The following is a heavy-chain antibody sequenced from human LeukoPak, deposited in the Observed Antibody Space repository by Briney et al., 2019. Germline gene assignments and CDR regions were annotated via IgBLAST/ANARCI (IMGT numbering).Heavy chain of an antibody. J-gene: IGHJ4*02. CDR1: GGSITSYY. CDR2: IHTSGST. CDR3: AREFSGTSIAARVFDS. V-gene: IGHV4-4*07. Sequence: SETLSLTCTVSGGSITSYYWSYIRQPAGKGLEWIGRIHTSGSTNYNPSLKSRVTLSVDTSKNQFSLKLSSVTAADTAIYYCAREFSGTSIAARVFDSWGQGTLVTVSS. D-gene: IGHD6-6*01.